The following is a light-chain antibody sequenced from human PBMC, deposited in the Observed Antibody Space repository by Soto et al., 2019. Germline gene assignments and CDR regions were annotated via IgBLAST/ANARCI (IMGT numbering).Light chain of an antibody. CDR2: DVS. CDR3: SSYTSSSTLLYV. CDR1: SGDVGGYNY. V-gene: IGLV2-14*03. Sequence: QSALTQPASVSGSPGQSITISCTGTSGDVGGYNYVSWYQHHPGKAPELMIYDVSNRPSGVSNRFSGSKSGNTASLTISGLQAEDEADYYCSSYTSSSTLLYVFGTGTKVTVL. J-gene: IGLJ1*01.